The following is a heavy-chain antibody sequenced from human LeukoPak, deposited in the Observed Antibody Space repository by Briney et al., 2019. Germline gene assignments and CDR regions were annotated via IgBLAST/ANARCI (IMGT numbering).Heavy chain of an antibody. CDR3: ARRHDDDLLWSGYSELSL. V-gene: IGHV4-34*01. CDR2: INHSGST. J-gene: IGHJ3*01. CDR1: GGSFSGYY. Sequence: KPSETLSLTCAVYGGSFSGYYWSWIRQPPGKGLEWIGEINHSGSTNYNPSLKSRVTISVDTSKNQFSLKLSSVTAADTAVYYCARRHDDDLLWSGYSELSLWGQGTMVTVSS. D-gene: IGHD3-3*01.